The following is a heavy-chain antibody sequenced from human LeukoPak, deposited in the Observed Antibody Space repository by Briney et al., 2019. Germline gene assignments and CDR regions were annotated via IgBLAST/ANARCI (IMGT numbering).Heavy chain of an antibody. Sequence: GGSLRPSCTASGFTFSAYAMMWVRQAPGKGPEWVSAIRGGTSEFYADSVKGRFRVSRDNSKDTPFLQMNSLRAEDTAVYYCARDPNGDYIGAFDMWGPGTMVTVSS. CDR1: GFTFSAYA. V-gene: IGHV3-23*01. D-gene: IGHD4-17*01. CDR2: IRGGTSE. CDR3: ARDPNGDYIGAFDM. J-gene: IGHJ3*02.